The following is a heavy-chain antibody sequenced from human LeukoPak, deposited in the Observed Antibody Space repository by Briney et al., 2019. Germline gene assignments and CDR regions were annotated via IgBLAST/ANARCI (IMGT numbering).Heavy chain of an antibody. V-gene: IGHV4-61*02. CDR2: IYTSGST. D-gene: IGHD6-19*01. J-gene: IGHJ5*02. CDR3: ARDLASSGWSPPNWFDP. CDR1: GGSISSGSYY. Sequence: PSQTLSLTCTVSGGSISSGSYYWSWIRQPAGKGLEWIGRIYTSGSTNYNPSLKSRVTISVDTSKNQFSLKLSSVTAADTAVYYCARDLASSGWSPPNWFDPWGQGTLVTVSS.